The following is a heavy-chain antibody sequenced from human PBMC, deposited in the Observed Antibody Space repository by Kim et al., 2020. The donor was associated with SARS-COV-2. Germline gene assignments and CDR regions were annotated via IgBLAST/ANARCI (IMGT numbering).Heavy chain of an antibody. Sequence: DSVKGRFTISRDNAKTSLYLQMNSLRAEDTAVYYCVPMPSGMVIFAKIDYWGQGTLVTVSS. J-gene: IGHJ4*02. CDR3: VPMPSGMVIFAKIDY. V-gene: IGHV3-21*01. D-gene: IGHD3-10*01.